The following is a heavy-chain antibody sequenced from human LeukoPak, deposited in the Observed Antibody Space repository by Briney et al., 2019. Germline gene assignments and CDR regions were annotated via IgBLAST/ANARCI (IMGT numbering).Heavy chain of an antibody. V-gene: IGHV4-31*03. J-gene: IGHJ6*03. CDR3: ARGRRTRSQLSHMDV. D-gene: IGHD2-2*01. CDR2: IYYSGST. CDR1: GGSISSGGYY. Sequence: SETLSLTYTVSGGSISSGGYYWSWIRQHPGKGLEWIGYIYYSGSTYYNPSLKSRVTISVDTSKNQFSLKLSSVTAADTVVYYCARGRRTRSQLSHMDVWGKGTTVTVSS.